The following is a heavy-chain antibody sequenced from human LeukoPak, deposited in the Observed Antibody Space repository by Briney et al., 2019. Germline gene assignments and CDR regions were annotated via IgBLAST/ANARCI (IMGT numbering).Heavy chain of an antibody. CDR1: GGSISSYY. CDR2: IYYSGST. J-gene: IGHJ6*02. V-gene: IGHV4-59*01. Sequence: SETLSLTCTVSGGSISSYYWSWIRQPPGKGLEWIGYIYYSGSTNYNPSLKSRVTISVDTSKNQFSLKLSSVTAADTAVYYCARAPYYDFWSGYCYYYGMDVWGQGTTVTVSS. CDR3: ARAPYYDFWSGYCYYYGMDV. D-gene: IGHD3-3*01.